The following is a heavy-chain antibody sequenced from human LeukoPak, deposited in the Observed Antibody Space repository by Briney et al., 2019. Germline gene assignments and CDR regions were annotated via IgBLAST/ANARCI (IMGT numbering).Heavy chain of an antibody. CDR1: GGSISSYY. Sequence: SETLSLTCTVSGGSISSYYWSWIRQPPGKGLEWIGYIYYSGSTNYNPSLKSRVTISVDTSKNQFSLKLSSLTAADTAVYYCAREGYSGSAGSDFDYWGQGTLVTVSS. V-gene: IGHV4-59*01. CDR2: IYYSGST. CDR3: AREGYSGSAGSDFDY. J-gene: IGHJ4*02. D-gene: IGHD1-26*01.